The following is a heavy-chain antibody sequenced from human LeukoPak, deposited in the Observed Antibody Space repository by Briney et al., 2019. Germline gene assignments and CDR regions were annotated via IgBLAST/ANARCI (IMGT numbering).Heavy chain of an antibody. CDR1: GFTFDDYA. CDR2: ISWNSGSI. Sequence: GGSLRLSCAASGFTFDDYAMHWVRQAPGKGLEWVSGISWNSGSIGYADSVKGRFTISRDNAKNSLYLQMNSLRAEDTALYYCAKETGWDAFDIWGQGTMVTVSS. V-gene: IGHV3-9*01. CDR3: AKETGWDAFDI. J-gene: IGHJ3*02.